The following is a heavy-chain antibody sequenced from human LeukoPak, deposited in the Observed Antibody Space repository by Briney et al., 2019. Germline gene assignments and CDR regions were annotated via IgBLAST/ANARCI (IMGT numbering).Heavy chain of an antibody. V-gene: IGHV3-30*19. J-gene: IGHJ6*02. CDR1: GFTFSSYG. CDR3: ARDVVVVAAITWGMDV. CDR2: ISYDGSNK. D-gene: IGHD2-15*01. Sequence: PGGSLRLSCAASGFTFSSYGMHWVRQAPGKGLEWVAVISYDGSNKYYADSVKGRFTISRDNSKNTLYLQMNSLRAEDTAVYYCARDVVVVAAITWGMDVWGQGTTVTVSS.